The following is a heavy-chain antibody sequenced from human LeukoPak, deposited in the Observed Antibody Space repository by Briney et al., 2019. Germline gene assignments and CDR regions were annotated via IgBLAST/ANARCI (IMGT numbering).Heavy chain of an antibody. CDR1: GFTFSSYA. CDR2: ISGSGGST. V-gene: IGHV3-23*01. CDR3: YRAVEDY. J-gene: IGHJ4*02. Sequence: PGGSLRLSCAASGFTFSSYAMSWVRQAPGKGLEWVSAISGSGGSTYYADSVKGRFPISRDNAKNSLYLQMNSLRAEDTAVYYCYRAVEDYWGQGTLVTVSS. D-gene: IGHD3-16*02.